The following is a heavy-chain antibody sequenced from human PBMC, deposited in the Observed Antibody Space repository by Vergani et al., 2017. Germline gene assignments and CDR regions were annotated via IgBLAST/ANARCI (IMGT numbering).Heavy chain of an antibody. CDR2: ISSSGSTI. Sequence: EVQLVESGGGLVQPGGSLRLSCAASGFTFSSYEMNWVRQAPGKGLEWVSYISSSGSTIYYADSVKGRFTISRDNAKNSLYLQMNSLRAEDTAVYYCARDSPARGLLRVLQGGDYYYMDVWGKGTTVTVSS. J-gene: IGHJ6*03. CDR1: GFTFSSYE. D-gene: IGHD3-3*01. CDR3: ARDSPARGLLRVLQGGDYYYMDV. V-gene: IGHV3-48*03.